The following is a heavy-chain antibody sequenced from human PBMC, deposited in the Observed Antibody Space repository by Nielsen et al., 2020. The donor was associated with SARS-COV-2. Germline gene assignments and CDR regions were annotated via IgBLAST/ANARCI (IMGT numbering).Heavy chain of an antibody. CDR2: ISSSSSYI. Sequence: GESLKISCAASGFTFTTYTMNWVRQAPGKGLEWVSAISSSSSYIYYADSVKGRFTISRDNAKNSLYLQMNSLRAEDMAVYYCTGSRGPFDYWGQGTLVTVSS. CDR1: GFTFTTYT. J-gene: IGHJ4*02. CDR3: TGSRGPFDY. V-gene: IGHV3-21*01.